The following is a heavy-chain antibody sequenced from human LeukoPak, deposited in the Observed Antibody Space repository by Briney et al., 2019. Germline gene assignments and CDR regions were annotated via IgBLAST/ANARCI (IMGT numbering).Heavy chain of an antibody. CDR1: GGSISSSSYF. V-gene: IGHV4-39*07. D-gene: IGHD1-26*01. J-gene: IGHJ4*02. CDR2: IYFSGST. CDR3: ARGRRTEWELLRGFFDL. Sequence: SETLSLTCTVSGGSISSSSYFWGWIRQPPGKGLEWIGNIYFSGSTYYNASLESRVIISIDTSRKQFSLRLNSLTAADTALYYCARGRRTEWELLRGFFDLWGPGTQVTVSS.